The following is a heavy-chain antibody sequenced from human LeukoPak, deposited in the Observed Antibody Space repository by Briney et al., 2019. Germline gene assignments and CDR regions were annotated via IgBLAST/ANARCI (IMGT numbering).Heavy chain of an antibody. D-gene: IGHD5-12*01. CDR3: ARAFPDIVATIGAFDI. J-gene: IGHJ3*02. Sequence: KPSETLSLTCTVSGGFISSYYWSWIRQPPGKGLEWIGYIYYSGSTNYNPSLKSRVTISVDTSKNQFSLKLSSVTAADTAVYYCARAFPDIVATIGAFDIWGQGTMVTVSS. CDR2: IYYSGST. V-gene: IGHV4-59*08. CDR1: GGFISSYY.